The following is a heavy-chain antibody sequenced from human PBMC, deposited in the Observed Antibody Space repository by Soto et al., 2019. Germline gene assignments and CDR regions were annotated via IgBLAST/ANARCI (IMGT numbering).Heavy chain of an antibody. Sequence: EVQLVQSGAEVRKPGESLRISCKDSGYTFGNSSISWVRQMPGPGLEWMGRIDPSDSDTNYSPSFHGLVIFSADTSIKSVYLQWTSLKASDTAIYYCARRDNSGHDAFDIWGQGTMVTVSS. CDR2: IDPSDSDT. CDR1: GYTFGNSS. CDR3: ARRDNSGHDAFDI. V-gene: IGHV5-10-1*01. J-gene: IGHJ3*02. D-gene: IGHD6-19*01.